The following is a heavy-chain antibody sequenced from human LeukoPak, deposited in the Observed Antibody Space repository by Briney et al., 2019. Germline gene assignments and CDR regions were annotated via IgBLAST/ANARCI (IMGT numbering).Heavy chain of an antibody. CDR3: ARGIRNFDY. Sequence: PGGSLRLSCAASGNYWMHWVRQVPGKGLVWVSHINSDGSWTSYADSVKGRFTISKDNAKNTVYLQMNSLRAEDTAVYYCARGIRNFDYWGQGTLVTVSS. D-gene: IGHD3-16*01. CDR1: GNYW. J-gene: IGHJ4*02. V-gene: IGHV3-74*01. CDR2: INSDGSWT.